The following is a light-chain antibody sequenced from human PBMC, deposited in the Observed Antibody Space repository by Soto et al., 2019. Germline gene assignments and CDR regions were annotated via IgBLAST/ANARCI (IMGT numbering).Light chain of an antibody. Sequence: QSALTQPASVSGSPGQSITISCTGTSSDVGGYNYVSWYQQHPGKAPKLMIYEVSNRPSGVSNRFSGSKSDNTASLTISGLQVEDEADYYCSSYTSSSTLYVFGTGTKGTVL. V-gene: IGLV2-14*01. CDR2: EVS. CDR1: SSDVGGYNY. J-gene: IGLJ1*01. CDR3: SSYTSSSTLYV.